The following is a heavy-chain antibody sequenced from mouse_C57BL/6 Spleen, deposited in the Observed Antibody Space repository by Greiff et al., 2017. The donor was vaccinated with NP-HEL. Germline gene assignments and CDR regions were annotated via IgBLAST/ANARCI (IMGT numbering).Heavy chain of an antibody. Sequence: DVQLVESGEGLVKPGGSLKLSCAASGFTFSSYAMSWVRQTPEKRLEWVAYISSGGDYIYYADTVKGRFTISRDNARNTLYLQMSSLKSEDTAMYYCTRGYSNYAMDYWGQGTSVTVSS. CDR1: GFTFSSYA. V-gene: IGHV5-9-1*02. J-gene: IGHJ4*01. CDR3: TRGYSNYAMDY. CDR2: ISSGGDYI. D-gene: IGHD2-5*01.